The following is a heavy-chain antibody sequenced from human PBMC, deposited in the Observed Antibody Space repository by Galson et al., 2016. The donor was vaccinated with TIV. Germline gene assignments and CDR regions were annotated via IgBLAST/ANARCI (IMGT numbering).Heavy chain of an antibody. CDR1: GDSVSSNRAA. CDR3: ARDRGVMDTGFDI. V-gene: IGHV6-1*01. CDR2: TYYRSEWYT. D-gene: IGHD5-18*01. J-gene: IGHJ4*02. Sequence: CAISGDSVSSNRAAWNWIRQSPLRGLEWLGKTYYRSEWYTEYAESVKSRISINPDTSNNQVSLQLNFVTPEDTALYFCARDRGVMDTGFDIWGQGDLVTVSS.